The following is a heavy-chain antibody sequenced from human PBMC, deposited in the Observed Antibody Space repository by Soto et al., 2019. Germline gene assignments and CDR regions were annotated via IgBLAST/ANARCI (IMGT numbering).Heavy chain of an antibody. J-gene: IGHJ6*03. CDR1: GYTFTSYD. V-gene: IGHV1-8*01. CDR2: MNPNSGST. Sequence: ASVKVSCKASGYTFTSYDINWVRQATGQGLEWMGWMNPNSGSTAYAQKFQGRVTMTRNTSISTAYMELSSLRSEDTAVYYCARGLSDFWSGYPLYMDVWGKGTTVTVSS. CDR3: ARGLSDFWSGYPLYMDV. D-gene: IGHD3-3*01.